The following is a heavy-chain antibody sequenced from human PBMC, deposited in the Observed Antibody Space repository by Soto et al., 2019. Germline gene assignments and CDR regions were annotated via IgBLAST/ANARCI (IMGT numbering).Heavy chain of an antibody. Sequence: EVQLVESGGGLVQPGGSLRLSCEASGFTFRNYDMHWVRQGTGKGPEWVSGISAAGDPDYADSVEGRFTISRENAQNSFFLQMNSLRVGDTAVYYCARTDRDFYGLDVWCQGTTVIVSS. CDR3: ARTDRDFYGLDV. CDR2: ISAAGDP. V-gene: IGHV3-13*05. J-gene: IGHJ6*02. CDR1: GFTFRNYD.